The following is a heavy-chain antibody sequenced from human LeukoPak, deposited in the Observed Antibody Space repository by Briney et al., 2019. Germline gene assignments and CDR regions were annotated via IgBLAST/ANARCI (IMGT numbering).Heavy chain of an antibody. CDR3: ARAPAYCGGDCYFSY. D-gene: IGHD2-21*02. V-gene: IGHV4-59*01. J-gene: IGHJ4*02. CDR1: GGSISSYY. Sequence: SETLSLTCTVSGGSISSYYWSWIRQPPGKGLEWIGYIYYSGSTNYNPSLKSRVTISVDTSKNQFSLKLSSVTAADTAVYYCARAPAYCGGDCYFSYWGQGTLVTVSS. CDR2: IYYSGST.